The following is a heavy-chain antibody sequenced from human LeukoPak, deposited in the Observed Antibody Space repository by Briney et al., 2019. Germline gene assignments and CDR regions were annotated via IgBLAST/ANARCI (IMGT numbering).Heavy chain of an antibody. CDR1: GFTFSSYS. CDR3: ARVYYFDY. CDR2: INSDGSST. J-gene: IGHJ4*02. Sequence: PWGALRLSCDVSGFTFSSYSMNWVRQAPGKGLVWVSRINSDGSSTSYADSVKGRFTISRDNAKNTLYLQMNSLRAEDTAVYYCARVYYFDYWGQGTLVTVSS. V-gene: IGHV3-74*01.